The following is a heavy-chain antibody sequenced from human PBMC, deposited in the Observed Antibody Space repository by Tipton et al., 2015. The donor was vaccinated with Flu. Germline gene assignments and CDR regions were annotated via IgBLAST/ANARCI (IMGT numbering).Heavy chain of an antibody. CDR1: GDSITGYY. J-gene: IGHJ5*02. V-gene: IGHV4-34*01. Sequence: TLSLTCSVSGDSITGYYWSWIRQPPGKGLEWIGEINHSGSTNYNPSLKSRVTISVDTSKNQFSLKLSSVTAADTAVYYCARAPSGGSSIAARPNWFDPWGQGTLVTVSS. CDR2: INHSGST. CDR3: ARAPSGGSSIAARPNWFDP. D-gene: IGHD6-6*01.